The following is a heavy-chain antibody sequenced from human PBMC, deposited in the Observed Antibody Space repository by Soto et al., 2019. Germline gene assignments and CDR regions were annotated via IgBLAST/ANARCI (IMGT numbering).Heavy chain of an antibody. CDR2: ILHDASNR. CDR3: AGDDDYWRNGMDV. CDR1: GFTFSNYG. V-gene: IGHV3-33*01. Sequence: QVQLVESGGGVVQPGGSLRLSCAASGFTFSNYGMHWVRQAPGKGLEWVAVILHDASNRYHADSVKDRFTISRDNSKNTLYLQMNSLSAEDTDVYYCAGDDDYWRNGMDVWGQGTTVTVS. D-gene: IGHD4-17*01. J-gene: IGHJ6*02.